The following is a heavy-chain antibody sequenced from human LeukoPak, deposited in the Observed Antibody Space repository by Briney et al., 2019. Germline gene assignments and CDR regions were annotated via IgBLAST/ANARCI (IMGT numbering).Heavy chain of an antibody. Sequence: PGGSLRLSCAASGFTFSSYAMSWVRQAPGKGLEWVSAISGSGGSTYYADSVKGRFTISRDNSKNTLYLQTNSLRAEDTAVYYCAKDAPGGWDDSSGYLGYYYGMDVWGQGTTVTVSS. CDR2: ISGSGGST. D-gene: IGHD3-22*01. J-gene: IGHJ6*02. CDR1: GFTFSSYA. V-gene: IGHV3-23*01. CDR3: AKDAPGGWDDSSGYLGYYYGMDV.